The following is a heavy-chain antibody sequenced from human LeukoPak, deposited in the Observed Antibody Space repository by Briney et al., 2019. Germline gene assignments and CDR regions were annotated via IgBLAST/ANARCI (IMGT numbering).Heavy chain of an antibody. CDR1: GYTFTSYY. V-gene: IGHV1-2*02. J-gene: IGHJ4*02. D-gene: IGHD3-22*01. CDR2: INPNSGGT. CDR3: ARVPRSGAMIVGY. Sequence: GASVKVSCKASGYTFTSYYTHWVRQAPGQGLEWMGWINPNSGGTNYAQKFQGRVTMTRDTSISTAYMELSRLRSDDTAVYYCARVPRSGAMIVGYWGQGTLVTVSS.